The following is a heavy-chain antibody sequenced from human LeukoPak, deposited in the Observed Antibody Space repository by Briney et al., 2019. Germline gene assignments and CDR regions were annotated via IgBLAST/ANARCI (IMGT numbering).Heavy chain of an antibody. CDR1: GYSISSGYQ. Sequence: NSSETLSLTCGVSGYSISSGYQWAWIRQSPGKGLEWIGSIYHSGSAHYNPSLKSRVTISVETSKNQFSLNMYSVTAADTAVYYCARDPRWLTPDCTSTSCYENYFDPWGQGTLVTASS. D-gene: IGHD2-2*01. J-gene: IGHJ5*02. V-gene: IGHV4-38-2*02. CDR3: ARDPRWLTPDCTSTSCYENYFDP. CDR2: IYHSGSA.